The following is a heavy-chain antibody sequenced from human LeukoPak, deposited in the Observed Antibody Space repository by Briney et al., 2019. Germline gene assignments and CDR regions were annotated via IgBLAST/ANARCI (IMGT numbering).Heavy chain of an antibody. V-gene: IGHV3-21*01. CDR1: GFTFSTYT. Sequence: GGSLRLSCAASGFTFSTYTVNWVRQPPGKGLELVSCIISVVTSIYYTASVKGRFTISRDNAKSSLDVQLNNPRAEDTAVYYCARAQSADSWGQGTLITVTA. D-gene: IGHD3-3*01. CDR3: ARAQSADS. J-gene: IGHJ4*02. CDR2: IISVVTSI.